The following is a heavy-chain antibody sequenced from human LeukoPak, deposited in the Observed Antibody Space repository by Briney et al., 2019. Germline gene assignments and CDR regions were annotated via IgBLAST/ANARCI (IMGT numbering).Heavy chain of an antibody. J-gene: IGHJ4*02. CDR2: IYTSGST. D-gene: IGHD3-9*01. CDR1: GGSISSYY. V-gene: IGHV4-4*07. Sequence: SETLSLTCTVSGGSISSYYWSWIRQPAGKGLEWIGRIYTSGSTNYNPSLKSRVTMSVDTSKNQFSLKLSSVTAADTAVYYCARRPGLRYFDWLRFDYWGQGTLVTVSS. CDR3: ARRPGLRYFDWLRFDY.